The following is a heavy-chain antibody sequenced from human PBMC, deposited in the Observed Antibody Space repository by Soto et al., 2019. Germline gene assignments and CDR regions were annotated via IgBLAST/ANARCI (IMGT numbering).Heavy chain of an antibody. Sequence: SGPTLVNHTQTLTLTCIFSGFSLRTSGGGVGWIRQPPGKALEWLGFIYWNDDKRYSPSLKSRLTITKDTSKNQVVLTMTNMDPVDTATYYCAKSGSSGWYGWFDPWGQGTLVTVYS. CDR1: GFSLRTSGGG. J-gene: IGHJ5*02. D-gene: IGHD6-19*01. V-gene: IGHV2-5*01. CDR3: AKSGSSGWYGWFDP. CDR2: IYWNDDK.